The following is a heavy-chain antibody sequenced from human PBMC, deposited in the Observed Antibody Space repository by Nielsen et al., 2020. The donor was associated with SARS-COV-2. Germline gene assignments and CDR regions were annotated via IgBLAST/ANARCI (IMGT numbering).Heavy chain of an antibody. CDR3: AKRNRLYYDSSGYYYYFDY. D-gene: IGHD3-22*01. V-gene: IGHV3-23*01. CDR2: ISGSGGST. CDR1: GFTFSSYA. J-gene: IGHJ4*02. Sequence: GESLKISCAASGFTFSSYAMSWVRQAPGKGLEWVSAISGSGGSTYYADSVKGRFTISRDNSKNTLYLQMNSLRAEDTAVYYCAKRNRLYYDSSGYYYYFDYWGQGTLVTVSS.